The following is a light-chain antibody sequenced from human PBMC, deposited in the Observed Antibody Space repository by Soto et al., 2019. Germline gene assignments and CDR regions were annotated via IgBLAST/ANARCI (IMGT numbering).Light chain of an antibody. CDR3: SSYAGSNNVV. V-gene: IGLV2-8*01. Sequence: QSALTQPPSASGSAGRSVTISCTGPSSDVGGYNYVSWYQQHPGKAPKLMIYEVSKRPSGVPDRFSGSKSGNTASLTVSGLQAEDESDYYCSSYAGSNNVVFGGGTKLTV. J-gene: IGLJ2*01. CDR1: SSDVGGYNY. CDR2: EVS.